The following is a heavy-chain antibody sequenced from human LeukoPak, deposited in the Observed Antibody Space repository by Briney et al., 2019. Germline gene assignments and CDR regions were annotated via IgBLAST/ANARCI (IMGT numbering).Heavy chain of an antibody. D-gene: IGHD6-13*01. Sequence: PGGSLRLSCAASGFTFSSYAMSWVRQAPGKGLEWVSAISGSGGSTYYADSVKGRFTISRDNSKNTLYLQMNSLRAEDTAVYYCARDRASSSWPNYFDYWGQGTLVTVSS. CDR2: ISGSGGST. V-gene: IGHV3-23*01. J-gene: IGHJ4*02. CDR3: ARDRASSSWPNYFDY. CDR1: GFTFSSYA.